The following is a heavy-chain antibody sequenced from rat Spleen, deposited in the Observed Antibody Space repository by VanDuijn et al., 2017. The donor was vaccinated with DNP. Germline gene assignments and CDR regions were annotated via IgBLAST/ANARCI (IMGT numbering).Heavy chain of an antibody. CDR2: INSAGST. J-gene: IGHJ3*01. D-gene: IGHD1-11*01. CDR3: ARQELRRTYWFAH. Sequence: EVLLQESGPGLVKPSQSLSLTCSVTFYSITSSNNWNWLRKFPENKLEWMGYINSAGSTHYNPSLKSRISITRDTSKNQFFLQVNSVTTEDTATYYCARQELRRTYWFAHWGQGTLVTVSS. V-gene: IGHV3-3*01. CDR1: FYSITSSNN.